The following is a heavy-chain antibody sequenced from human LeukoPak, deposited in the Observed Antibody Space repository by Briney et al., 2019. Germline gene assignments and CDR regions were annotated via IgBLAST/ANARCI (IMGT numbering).Heavy chain of an antibody. Sequence: SETLSLTCTVSGGSISSDIYYWSWIRQPAGKGLEWIGRIYMSGNTNYNLSLKSRLTISVDTSKNQFSLKLSSVTDADTAVYYCAGTRRYCSGGSCYNWFDPWGQGTLVTVSS. CDR3: AGTRRYCSGGSCYNWFDP. D-gene: IGHD2-15*01. CDR2: IYMSGNT. J-gene: IGHJ5*02. V-gene: IGHV4-61*02. CDR1: GGSISSDIYY.